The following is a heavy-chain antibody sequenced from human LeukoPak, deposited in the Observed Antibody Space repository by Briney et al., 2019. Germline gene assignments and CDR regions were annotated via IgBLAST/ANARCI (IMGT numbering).Heavy chain of an antibody. Sequence: GSSVKVSCKASGGTFSSYVISWVRQAPGQGLEWMGGIIPIFGTANYAQKFQGRVTITADESTSTAYMELSSLRSEDTAVYYCASSTYCGGDCFWDYWYFDLWGRGTLVTVSS. J-gene: IGHJ2*01. CDR3: ASSTYCGGDCFWDYWYFDL. V-gene: IGHV1-69*01. CDR1: GGTFSSYV. D-gene: IGHD2-21*02. CDR2: IIPIFGTA.